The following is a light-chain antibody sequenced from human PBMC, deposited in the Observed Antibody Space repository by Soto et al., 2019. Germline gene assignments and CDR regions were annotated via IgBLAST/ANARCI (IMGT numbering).Light chain of an antibody. CDR1: QGIKNW. Sequence: DSQVTQSPSYVSASVGDRVTITCRASQGIKNWLAWYQQKPGKAPNLLIYTGSSLQSGVPSRFSGSGSGTDFTLTINSLQPEDFATYYCQQAASFPITFGQGTRLEIK. CDR3: QQAASFPIT. J-gene: IGKJ5*01. CDR2: TGS. V-gene: IGKV1-12*01.